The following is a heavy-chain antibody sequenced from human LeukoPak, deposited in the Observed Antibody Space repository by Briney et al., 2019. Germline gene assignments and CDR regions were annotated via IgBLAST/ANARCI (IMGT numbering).Heavy chain of an antibody. CDR3: ARILNSWFDP. Sequence: ASVTVSCTASGYTFTGYYLHWVRQAPGQGLEWMGWINPKTGVTKYAQSFQGNVTMTRDTSINTAYLELSRLRFDDTAVYYCARILNSWFDPWGQGTLITVSS. CDR2: INPKTGVT. CDR1: GYTFTGYY. J-gene: IGHJ5*02. V-gene: IGHV1-2*02.